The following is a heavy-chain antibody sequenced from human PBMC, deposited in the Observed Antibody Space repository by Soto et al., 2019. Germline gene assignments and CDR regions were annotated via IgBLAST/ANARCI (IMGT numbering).Heavy chain of an antibody. CDR1: GFTLTNNG. CDR3: TRLDDY. J-gene: IGHJ4*02. Sequence: GGSLRLSCVASGFTLTNNGMHWVRQAPGQGLGWVAVISSDGSDKYYADSVKGRFTISRDNPKNTLYLQMSSLGVEDTAIYYCTRLDDYWGQGTLVTVSS. CDR2: ISSDGSDK. V-gene: IGHV3-30*03.